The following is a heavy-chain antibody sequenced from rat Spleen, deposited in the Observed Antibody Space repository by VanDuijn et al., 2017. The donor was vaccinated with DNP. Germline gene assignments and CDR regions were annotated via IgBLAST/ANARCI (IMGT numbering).Heavy chain of an antibody. Sequence: QVQLQESGPGLVQPSQTLSLACTVAGFSLTTYIVTWVREPPGKGLEWMGVIWNTGGTRYNSALKSRLSITKDTSKSQVFLKMHSLQIEDTATYYCARSPENSYIYLPWAYWGQGTLVTVSS. CDR3: ARSPENSYIYLPWAY. J-gene: IGHJ3*01. D-gene: IGHD1-2*01. CDR2: IWNTGGT. V-gene: IGHV2-41*01. CDR1: GFSLTTYI.